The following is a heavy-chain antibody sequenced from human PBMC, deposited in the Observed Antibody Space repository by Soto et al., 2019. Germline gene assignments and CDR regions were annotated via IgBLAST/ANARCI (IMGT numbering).Heavy chain of an antibody. CDR2: RYNRWNS. CDR3: ARFYLNSPDSMDV. J-gene: IGHJ6*04. D-gene: IGHD1-7*01. CDR1: GDSMNSGDYY. Sequence: QVQLQESGPGLVQPSQTLSLTCTVSGDSMNSGDYYWSWIRQSPGLGLEWIGHRYNRWNSYHNPSLRSSGSITVHTSKSQFFLTLTSVTVADTAVYYCARFYLNSPDSMDVWGEGTAVTVSS. V-gene: IGHV4-30-4*01.